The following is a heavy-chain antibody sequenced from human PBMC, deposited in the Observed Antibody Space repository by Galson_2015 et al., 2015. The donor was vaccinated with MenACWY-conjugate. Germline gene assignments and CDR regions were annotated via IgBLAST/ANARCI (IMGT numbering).Heavy chain of an antibody. V-gene: IGHV3-30*01. J-gene: IGHJ5*02. CDR2: ISYDGNSK. CDR3: AGFDYTNNWFDP. CDR1: GFSFSTYA. D-gene: IGHD4-11*01. Sequence: SLRLSCAGSGFSFSTYAMHWVRQAPGKGLEWMAVISYDGNSKYYADSVKGRFAISRDNSKNTLFLQMNSLRPEDTAVYYCAGFDYTNNWFDPWGQGTLVSVSS.